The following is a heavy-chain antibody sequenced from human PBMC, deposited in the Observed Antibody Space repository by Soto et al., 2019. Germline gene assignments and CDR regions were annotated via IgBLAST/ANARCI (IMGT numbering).Heavy chain of an antibody. D-gene: IGHD6-19*01. Sequence: HVTLKESGPVLVKPTETLTLTCTVSGFSLSNGKVGVSWIRQPPGKALEWLAHIFSNDEKSYRTSLKSRLTISEDTSKSQVVLPMTNVDPVDTATYYCARILFGRSVAGGYFYMDVWGKGTTVTVSS. V-gene: IGHV2-26*01. CDR3: ARILFGRSVAGGYFYMDV. CDR2: IFSNDEK. J-gene: IGHJ6*03. CDR1: GFSLSNGKVG.